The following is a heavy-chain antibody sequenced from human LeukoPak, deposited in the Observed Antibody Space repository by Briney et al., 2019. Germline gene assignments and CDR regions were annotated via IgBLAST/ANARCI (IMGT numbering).Heavy chain of an antibody. D-gene: IGHD3/OR15-3a*01. V-gene: IGHV4-39*01. J-gene: IGHJ4*02. CDR3: ARQTGSGLFILP. CDR2: IYYSGST. Sequence: WVRQTPGKGLEWIGNIYYSGSTYYNPSLKSRVTISLDTSKNQFSLRLTSVTAADTAVYYCARQTGSGLFILPGGQGTLVTVSS.